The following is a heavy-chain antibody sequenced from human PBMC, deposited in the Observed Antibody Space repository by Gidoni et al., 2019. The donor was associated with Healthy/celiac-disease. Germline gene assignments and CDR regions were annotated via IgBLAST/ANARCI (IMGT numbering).Heavy chain of an antibody. D-gene: IGHD6-13*01. V-gene: IGHV4-39*01. J-gene: IGHJ6*03. Sequence: QLQLQGSGPGLVKPSETLSLTCTVSGGSISSSSYYWGWIRQPPGKGLEWIGSIYYSGSTYYNPSLKSRVTISVDTSKNQFSLKLSSVTAADTAVYYCARLKEPYSSSWYTDYYYYMDVWGKGTTVTVSS. CDR1: GGSISSSSYY. CDR3: ARLKEPYSSSWYTDYYYYMDV. CDR2: IYYSGST.